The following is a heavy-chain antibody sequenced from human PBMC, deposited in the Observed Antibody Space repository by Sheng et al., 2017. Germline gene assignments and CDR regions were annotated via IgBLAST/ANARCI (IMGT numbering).Heavy chain of an antibody. CDR2: ISSSSSYI. D-gene: IGHD2-2*01. J-gene: IGHJ4*02. CDR3: ARVRYCSSTSCYAALDY. CDR1: GFTFSSYS. Sequence: EVQLVESGGGLVKPGGSLRLSCAASGFTFSSYSMNWVRQAPGKGLEWVSSISSSSSYIYYADSVKGRFTISRDNAKNSLYLQMNSLRAEDTAVYYCARVRYCSSTSCYAALDYWGQGTLVTVSS. V-gene: IGHV3-21*01.